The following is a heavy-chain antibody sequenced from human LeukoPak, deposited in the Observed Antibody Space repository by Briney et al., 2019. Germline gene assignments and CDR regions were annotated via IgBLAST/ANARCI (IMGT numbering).Heavy chain of an antibody. CDR2: IRYDGSSK. CDR1: RFIFSSYG. CDR3: ARDRDLYYYYYMDV. D-gene: IGHD3-10*01. Sequence: GGSLRLSCAASRFIFSSYGMHWVRQSPGKGLEWVAFIRYDGSSKYYADSVKGRFTISRDNAKNSLYLQMNSLRAEDTAVYYCARDRDLYYYYYMDVWGKGTTVTVSS. V-gene: IGHV3-30*02. J-gene: IGHJ6*03.